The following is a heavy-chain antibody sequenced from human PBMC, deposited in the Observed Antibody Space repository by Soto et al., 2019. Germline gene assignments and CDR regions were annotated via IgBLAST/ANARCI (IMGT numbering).Heavy chain of an antibody. V-gene: IGHV4-59*12. CDR3: ARSGSYFGYYYYGMDV. CDR1: GGSISSYY. D-gene: IGHD3-10*01. Sequence: SETLSLTCTVSGGSISSYYWSWIRQPPGKGLEWIGYIYYSGSTNYNPSLKSRVTISVDTSKNQFSLQLNSVTPEDTAVYYCARSGSYFGYYYYGMDVWGQGTTVTVSS. CDR2: IYYSGST. J-gene: IGHJ6*02.